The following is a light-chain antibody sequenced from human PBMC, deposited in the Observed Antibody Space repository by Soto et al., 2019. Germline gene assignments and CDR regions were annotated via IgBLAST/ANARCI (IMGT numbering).Light chain of an antibody. CDR3: AAWDDSLSAWV. J-gene: IGLJ3*02. CDR2: EGS. Sequence: QSALTQPASVSGSPGQSITISCTGTSSDVGSYNLVSWYQQHPGKAPKLMIYEGSKRPSGVPDRFSGSKSGTSASLAISGLQSEDEADYYCAAWDDSLSAWVFGGGTKLTVL. V-gene: IGLV2-14*02. CDR1: SSDVGSYNL.